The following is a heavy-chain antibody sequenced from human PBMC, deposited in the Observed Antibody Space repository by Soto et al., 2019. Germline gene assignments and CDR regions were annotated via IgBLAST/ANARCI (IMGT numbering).Heavy chain of an antibody. J-gene: IGHJ5*02. D-gene: IGHD6-19*01. V-gene: IGHV1-69*08. Sequence: QVQLVQSGAEVKKPGSSVKVSCKASGGTFSSYTISWVRQAPGQGLEWMGRILPILGIANYAQKFQGRVTITADKSTSTAYMELSSVRSEDTAVYYCARDQLSSGWRSNWFDPWGQGTLFTVSS. CDR3: ARDQLSSGWRSNWFDP. CDR2: ILPILGIA. CDR1: GGTFSSYT.